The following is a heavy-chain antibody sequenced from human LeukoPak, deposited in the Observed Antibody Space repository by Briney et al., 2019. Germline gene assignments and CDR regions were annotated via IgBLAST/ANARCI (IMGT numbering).Heavy chain of an antibody. J-gene: IGHJ4*02. Sequence: SETLSLTCTVSGGSISSSSYYWGWIRQPPGKGLEWIGSIYYSGSTYYNPSLKSRVTISVDTSKNQFSLKLSSVTAADTAVYYCARDRTPVTGPKTGFDYWGQGTLVTVSS. V-gene: IGHV4-39*07. CDR2: IYYSGST. CDR3: ARDRTPVTGPKTGFDY. CDR1: GGSISSSSYY. D-gene: IGHD4-11*01.